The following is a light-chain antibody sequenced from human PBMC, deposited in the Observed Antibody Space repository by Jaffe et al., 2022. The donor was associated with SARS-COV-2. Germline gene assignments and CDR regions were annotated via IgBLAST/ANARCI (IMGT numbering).Light chain of an antibody. J-gene: IGLJ3*02. CDR2: SNY. Sequence: QSVLTQPPSASETPGQRVIISCSGSSSNIGTYSVNWYQHLPGTAPKLLIYSNYQRPSGVPDRFSGSTSGTSASLAISGLRSDDEGDYYCAGWDDRFWVFGGGTKLTVL. CDR3: AGWDDRFWV. CDR1: SSNIGTYS. V-gene: IGLV1-44*01.